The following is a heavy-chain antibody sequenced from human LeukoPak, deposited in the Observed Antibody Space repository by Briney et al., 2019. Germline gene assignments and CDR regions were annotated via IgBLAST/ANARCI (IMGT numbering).Heavy chain of an antibody. CDR1: GGSISSYY. J-gene: IGHJ5*02. D-gene: IGHD1-26*01. Sequence: SETLSLTCTVSGGSISSYYWSWIRQPPGKGLEWIGYIYYSGSTNYNPSLKSRVTISVDTSKNQFSLKLSSVTAADTAVYYCARRVSSYGLLEWFDPWGQGTLVTVSS. CDR2: IYYSGST. CDR3: ARRVSSYGLLEWFDP. V-gene: IGHV4-59*08.